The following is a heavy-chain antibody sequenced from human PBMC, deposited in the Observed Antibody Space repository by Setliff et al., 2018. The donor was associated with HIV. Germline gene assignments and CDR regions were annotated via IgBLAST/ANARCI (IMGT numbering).Heavy chain of an antibody. V-gene: IGHV3-9*01. CDR3: AKDAWVRNPSFTYYMDV. J-gene: IGHJ6*03. D-gene: IGHD1-1*01. CDR2: ISWNSGNM. CDR1: GFTFDDYA. Sequence: PGGSLRLSCAASGFTFDDYAMHWVRQTPERGLEWVSGISWNSGNMGYADSVKGRCTISRDNARNSLYLQMNGLRAEDTAMYYCAKDAWVRNPSFTYYMDVWGKGTTVTVSS.